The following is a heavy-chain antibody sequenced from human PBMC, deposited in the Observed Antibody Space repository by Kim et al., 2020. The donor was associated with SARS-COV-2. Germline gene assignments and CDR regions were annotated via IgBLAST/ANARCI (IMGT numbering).Heavy chain of an antibody. Sequence: GGSLRLSCEGSGFTFSEFALSWVRQAPGKGLEWVSTIRGGGTDTFDADAVKGRFTTSRDNSKNTLYLEMRSLRAEDTAVYYCAKDGYGGYGLYYFDFWG. CDR3: AKDGYGGYGLYYFDF. D-gene: IGHD5-12*01. V-gene: IGHV3-23*01. CDR1: GFTFSEFA. CDR2: IRGGGTDT. J-gene: IGHJ4*01.